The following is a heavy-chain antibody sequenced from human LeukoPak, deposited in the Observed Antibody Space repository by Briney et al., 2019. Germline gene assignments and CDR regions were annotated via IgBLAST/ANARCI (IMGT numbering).Heavy chain of an antibody. CDR2: INSDGSST. J-gene: IGHJ2*01. CDR3: ASAAEGDWYFDL. V-gene: IGHV3-74*01. CDR1: GFTFSSYW. Sequence: GGSLRLSCAASGFTFSSYWMHWVRQAPGKGLVWVSRINSDGSSTSYADSVKGRFTISRDNAKNTLYLQMNSLRAEDTAVYYCASAAEGDWYFDLWGRGTLVTVSS. D-gene: IGHD6-13*01.